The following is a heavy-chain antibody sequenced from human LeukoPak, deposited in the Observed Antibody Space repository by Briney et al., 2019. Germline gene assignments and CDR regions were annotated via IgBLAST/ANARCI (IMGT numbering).Heavy chain of an antibody. CDR3: ARLGSQGGVAALDY. CDR1: GFTFSSYA. V-gene: IGHV3-64D*06. Sequence: GGSLRLSCSASGFTFSSYAMHWVRQAPGKGLEYVSAISSNGGSTYYADSVKGRFTISRDNSKNTLYLQMSSLRAEDTAVYYCARLGSQGGVAALDYWGQGTLVTVSS. J-gene: IGHJ4*02. CDR2: ISSNGGST. D-gene: IGHD6-25*01.